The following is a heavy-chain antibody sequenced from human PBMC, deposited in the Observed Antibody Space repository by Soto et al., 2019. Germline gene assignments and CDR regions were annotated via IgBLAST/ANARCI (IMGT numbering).Heavy chain of an antibody. J-gene: IGHJ4*02. CDR2: ISSSSSYI. D-gene: IGHD1-26*01. CDR3: ARVRSGSYYVLYY. CDR1: GFTFSSYS. V-gene: IGHV3-21*01. Sequence: GGSLRLSCAASGFTFSSYSMNWVRQAPGKGLEWVSSISSSSSYIYYADSVKGRFTISRDNAKNSLYLQMNSLRAEDTAVYYCARVRSGSYYVLYYWGQGTLVTVSS.